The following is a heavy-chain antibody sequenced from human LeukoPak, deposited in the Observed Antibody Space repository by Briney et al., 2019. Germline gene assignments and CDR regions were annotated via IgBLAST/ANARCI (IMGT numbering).Heavy chain of an antibody. CDR2: IYYSGST. Sequence: PSETLSLTRTVSGGSIISSSVYWGWIRQPPGKGLEWIGSIYYSGSTYYNPSLKSRVTISVDTSKNQFSLKLSSVTAADTAVYYCARQGEYSSSSYWFDPWRRGTLVTVSS. CDR3: ARQGEYSSSSYWFDP. CDR1: GGSIISSSVY. J-gene: IGHJ5*02. D-gene: IGHD6-6*01. V-gene: IGHV4-39*01.